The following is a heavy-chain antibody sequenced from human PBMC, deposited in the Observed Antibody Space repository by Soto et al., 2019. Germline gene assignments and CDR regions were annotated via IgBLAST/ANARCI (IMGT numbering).Heavy chain of an antibody. D-gene: IGHD3-22*01. CDR3: TRLRDSSGYYYFFDY. J-gene: IGHJ4*02. V-gene: IGHV3-73*01. Sequence: EVQLLESGGGLIQPGGSLKLSCAASGFTFSGSAMHWVRQASGKGLEWVGRIRSKANSYATAYAASVKGRFTISRDDSKNTAYLQMNSLKTEDTAVYYCTRLRDSSGYYYFFDYWGQGTLVTVSS. CDR1: GFTFSGSA. CDR2: IRSKANSYAT.